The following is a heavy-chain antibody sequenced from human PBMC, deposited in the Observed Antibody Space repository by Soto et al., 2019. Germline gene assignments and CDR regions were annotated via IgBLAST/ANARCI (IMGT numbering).Heavy chain of an antibody. D-gene: IGHD3-16*01. V-gene: IGHV4-34*01. CDR3: VRIRYQLPSSVLWLDP. Sequence: SETLSLTCAVYGGFLSESYWTWIRQPPGKGLEWIGEINHVGGTNYNPSLKSRVTMSVDTSQNQFSLRLISVAAADTAMYFCVRIRYQLPSSVLWLDPWGQGTPVTVSS. CDR1: GGFLSESY. CDR2: INHVGGT. J-gene: IGHJ5*02.